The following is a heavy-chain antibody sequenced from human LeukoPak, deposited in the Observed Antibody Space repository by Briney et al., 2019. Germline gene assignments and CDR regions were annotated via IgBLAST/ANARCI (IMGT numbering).Heavy chain of an antibody. CDR3: ARNYYDSSGYYLYYFDY. CDR1: GGSISSYY. J-gene: IGHJ4*02. CDR2: IYYSGST. D-gene: IGHD3-22*01. V-gene: IGHV4-59*08. Sequence: SETLSLTCTVSGGSISSYYWSWIRQPPGKGLEWIGYIYYSGSTNYNPSLKSRVTISVDTSKNQFSLKLSSMTAADTAVYYCARNYYDSSGYYLYYFDYWGQGTLVTVSS.